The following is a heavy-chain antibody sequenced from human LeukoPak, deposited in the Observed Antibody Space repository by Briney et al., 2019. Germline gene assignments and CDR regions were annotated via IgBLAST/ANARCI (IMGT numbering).Heavy chain of an antibody. Sequence: GGSLRLSCAASGFTFSSYSMNWVRQAPGKGLEWVSSISSSSSYIYYADSVKGRFTISRDNAKNSLYLQMNSLRAEDTAVYYCARAQYSPDILTGYYPGLGYYGMDVWGKGTTVIVSS. CDR1: GFTFSSYS. CDR3: ARAQYSPDILTGYYPGLGYYGMDV. CDR2: ISSSSSYI. J-gene: IGHJ6*04. D-gene: IGHD3-9*01. V-gene: IGHV3-21*01.